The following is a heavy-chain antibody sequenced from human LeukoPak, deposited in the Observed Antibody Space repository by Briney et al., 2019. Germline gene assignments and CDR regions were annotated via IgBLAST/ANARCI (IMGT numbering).Heavy chain of an antibody. D-gene: IGHD3-22*01. Sequence: GGSLRLSCAASGFTFDDYAMHWVRQAPGKGLEWVSGISWNSGSIGYADSVKGRFTISRDSAKNSLYLQMNSLRGEDTALYFCAKVEFYFDSTGYLDYWGQGTPVTVSS. CDR3: AKVEFYFDSTGYLDY. J-gene: IGHJ4*02. V-gene: IGHV3-9*01. CDR2: ISWNSGSI. CDR1: GFTFDDYA.